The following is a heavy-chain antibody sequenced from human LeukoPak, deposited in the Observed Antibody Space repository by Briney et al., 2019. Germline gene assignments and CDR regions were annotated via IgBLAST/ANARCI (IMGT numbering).Heavy chain of an antibody. Sequence: GASVKVSCKASGYTFTGYYIHWVRQAPGQGLEWMGWISPNSGGTNYAQKFQGRVTMTRDTSISTAYMELSRLRSDDTAVYYCARWGYCSSTSCYAYYYYGMDVWGQGTTVTVSS. V-gene: IGHV1-2*02. D-gene: IGHD2-2*01. CDR3: ARWGYCSSTSCYAYYYYGMDV. CDR2: ISPNSGGT. CDR1: GYTFTGYY. J-gene: IGHJ6*02.